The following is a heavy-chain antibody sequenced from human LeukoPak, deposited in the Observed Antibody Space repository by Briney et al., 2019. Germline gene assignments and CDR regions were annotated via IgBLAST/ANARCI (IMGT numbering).Heavy chain of an antibody. CDR1: GGTFSSYA. Sequence: SVKVSCKASGGTFSSYAISWVRQAPGQGLEWMGRIIPILGIANYAQKFQGRVTITAGKSTSTAYMELSSLRSEDTAVYYCAVGYCSSTSCYSPEDYWGQGTLVTVSS. V-gene: IGHV1-69*04. D-gene: IGHD2-2*01. CDR2: IIPILGIA. CDR3: AVGYCSSTSCYSPEDY. J-gene: IGHJ4*02.